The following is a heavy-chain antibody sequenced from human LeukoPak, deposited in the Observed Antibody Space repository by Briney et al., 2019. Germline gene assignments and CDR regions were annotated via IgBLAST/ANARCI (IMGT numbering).Heavy chain of an antibody. V-gene: IGHV4-61*02. CDR2: IYTSGST. J-gene: IGHJ5*02. CDR3: ARHEILYYGSGSYSYWFDP. D-gene: IGHD3-10*01. Sequence: SETLSLTCTVSGGSISSGSYYWSWIRQPAGKGLEWIGRIYTSGSTNYNPSLKSRVTISVDTSKNQFSLKLSSVTAADTAVYYCARHEILYYGSGSYSYWFDPWGQGTLVTVSS. CDR1: GGSISSGSYY.